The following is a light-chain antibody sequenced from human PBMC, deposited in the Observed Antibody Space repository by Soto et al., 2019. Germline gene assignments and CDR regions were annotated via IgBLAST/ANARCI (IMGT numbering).Light chain of an antibody. CDR2: DAS. J-gene: IGKJ1*01. V-gene: IGKV1-5*01. CDR3: QQYNSYSS. Sequence: DIQMTQSPSTLSASVGDRVTITCRASQSISSWLVWYQQKPGKAPKLLIYDASSLESGVPSRFSGSGSGTEFTLYISSLQPDDFATYYCQQYNSYSSFGQGTKLEIK. CDR1: QSISSW.